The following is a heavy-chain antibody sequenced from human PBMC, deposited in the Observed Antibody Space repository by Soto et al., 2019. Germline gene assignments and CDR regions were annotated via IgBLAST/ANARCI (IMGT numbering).Heavy chain of an antibody. D-gene: IGHD2-2*01. J-gene: IGHJ4*02. CDR2: IYHSGST. CDR3: ARATAYCGRTDCYPFDY. V-gene: IGHV4-38-2*01. Sequence: PSETLSLTCAVSGYSISSGYYWGWIRQPPGKGLEWIGSIYHSGSTYYNPSLKSRVTISVDTSKNQFSLRLSSVTAADTAVYYCARATAYCGRTDCYPFDYWGQGTLVTVSS. CDR1: GYSISSGYY.